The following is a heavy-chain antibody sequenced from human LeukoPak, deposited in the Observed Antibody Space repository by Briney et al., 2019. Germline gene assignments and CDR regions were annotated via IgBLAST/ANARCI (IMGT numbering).Heavy chain of an antibody. D-gene: IGHD3-10*01. Sequence: GASVKVSCKASGYTFTGYYIHWVRQAPGQGLQWMGWINPNSGGTNYAQKFQGRATMTRDTSISTAYMELSRLRSDDTAVYYCARRGLLLWFGDHNNWFDPWGQGTLVTVSS. CDR2: INPNSGGT. J-gene: IGHJ5*02. CDR3: ARRGLLLWFGDHNNWFDP. V-gene: IGHV1-2*02. CDR1: GYTFTGYY.